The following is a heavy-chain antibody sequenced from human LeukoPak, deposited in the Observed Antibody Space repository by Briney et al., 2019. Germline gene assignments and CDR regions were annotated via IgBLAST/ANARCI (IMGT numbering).Heavy chain of an antibody. CDR2: ISYDGSNK. D-gene: IGHD3-22*01. Sequence: GGSLRLFCAASGFTFSSYAMHWVRQDPGKGLEWVAVISYDGSNKYYADSVKGRFTISRDNSKNTLYLQMNSLRAEDTAVYYCAREAGGLTIDDSSGYSKYFRHWGQGTLVTVSS. V-gene: IGHV3-30-3*01. CDR1: GFTFSSYA. CDR3: AREAGGLTIDDSSGYSKYFRH. J-gene: IGHJ1*01.